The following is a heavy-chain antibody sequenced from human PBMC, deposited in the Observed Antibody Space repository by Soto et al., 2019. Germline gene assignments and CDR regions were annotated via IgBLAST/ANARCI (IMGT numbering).Heavy chain of an antibody. CDR3: ASSRKGGWTCDH. CDR1: GGSVSSGTYF. Sequence: QVQLQESGPGLVKPSETLSLTCTVSGGSVSSGTYFWSWIRQSPGKRLEWIAYIYYSGSTNYNPSLKSRATISVDTSKSQVSLNLNSVTAADTAVYYCASSRKGGWTCDHWGQGTLVTVSS. J-gene: IGHJ4*02. CDR2: IYYSGST. D-gene: IGHD6-19*01. V-gene: IGHV4-61*01.